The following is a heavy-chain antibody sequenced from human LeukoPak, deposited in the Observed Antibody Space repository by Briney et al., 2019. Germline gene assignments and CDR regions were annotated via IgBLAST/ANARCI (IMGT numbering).Heavy chain of an antibody. CDR1: GFTFSDHF. J-gene: IGHJ4*02. Sequence: PGGSLRLSCAASGFTFSDHFMDWVRQAPGKGREWVGRIKNKANSYITQYAASMEGRFTISRDDSKNSLYLQMSSLKTEDTAMYYCASIRGTLGYWGQETVVTVSS. V-gene: IGHV3-72*01. D-gene: IGHD1-26*01. CDR3: ASIRGTLGY. CDR2: IKNKANSYIT.